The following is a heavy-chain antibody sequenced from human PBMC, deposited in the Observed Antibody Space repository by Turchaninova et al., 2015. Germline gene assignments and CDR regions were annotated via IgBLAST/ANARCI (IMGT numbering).Heavy chain of an antibody. CDR1: GGSISSYY. D-gene: IGHD3-22*01. CDR3: AGGNYYDSSGYPYPLFDY. CDR2: IYYSGST. J-gene: IGHJ4*02. Sequence: QVQLQESGPGLVKPSETLSLTCTVSGGSISSYYWSWIRQPPGKGLEWIGYIYYSGSTNYNPSLKSRVTISVDTSKHQISLKLSSVTAADTAGYYCAGGNYYDSSGYPYPLFDYWGQGTLVTVSS. V-gene: IGHV4-59*01.